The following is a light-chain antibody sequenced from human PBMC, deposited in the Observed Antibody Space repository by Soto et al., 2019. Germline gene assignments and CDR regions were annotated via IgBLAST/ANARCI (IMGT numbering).Light chain of an antibody. V-gene: IGKV3-15*01. CDR3: QQYGSSHLFT. CDR1: QSVSSD. Sequence: EIWMTQYPATLSVSPGERATLSCRASQSVSSDFAWYQQKPGQAPRLLIYGASSRATGIPARFSGSGSGTEFTLTISRLETEDFAVYYCQQYGSSHLFTFGPGTKVDIK. CDR2: GAS. J-gene: IGKJ3*01.